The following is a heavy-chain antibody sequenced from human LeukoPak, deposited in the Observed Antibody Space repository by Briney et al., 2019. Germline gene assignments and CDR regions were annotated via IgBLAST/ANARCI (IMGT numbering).Heavy chain of an antibody. V-gene: IGHV4-39*01. Sequence: SETLSLTCTVSGGSINSTYYWGWIRQPPGRGLEWIGGIYYSGSTFYNPSLQSRVTISVDTSKSQFSLRLTSVTASDTAVYFCARLLWNGEDYWGQGALVTVSS. CDR2: IYYSGST. CDR3: ARLLWNGEDY. D-gene: IGHD3-3*01. J-gene: IGHJ4*02. CDR1: GGSINSTYY.